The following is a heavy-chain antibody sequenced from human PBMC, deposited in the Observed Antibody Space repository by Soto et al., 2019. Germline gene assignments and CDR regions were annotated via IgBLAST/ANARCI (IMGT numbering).Heavy chain of an antibody. Sequence: GASVKVSCKASGGTFSSYTISWVRQAPGQGLEWMGRIIPILGIANYAQKFQGRVTITADKSTSTAYMELRSLRSDDTAVYYCGRTVGLSYGMDVWGQGTTVTVSS. V-gene: IGHV1-69*02. CDR2: IIPILGIA. D-gene: IGHD1-26*01. J-gene: IGHJ6*02. CDR1: GGTFSSYT. CDR3: GRTVGLSYGMDV.